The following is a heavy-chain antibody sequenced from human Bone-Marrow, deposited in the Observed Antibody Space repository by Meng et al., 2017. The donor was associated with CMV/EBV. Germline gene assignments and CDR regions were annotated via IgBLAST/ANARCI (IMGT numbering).Heavy chain of an antibody. CDR1: GYTFTGYY. Sequence: ASVKVSCKASGYTFTGYYMHWVRQAPGQGLEWMGWMNPNSGNTGYAQKFQGRVTMTRNTSISTAYMELSSLKSEDTAVYYCASQRIIPDNNDAFDIWGQGTMVTVSS. V-gene: IGHV1-8*02. D-gene: IGHD6-25*01. CDR2: MNPNSGNT. CDR3: ASQRIIPDNNDAFDI. J-gene: IGHJ3*02.